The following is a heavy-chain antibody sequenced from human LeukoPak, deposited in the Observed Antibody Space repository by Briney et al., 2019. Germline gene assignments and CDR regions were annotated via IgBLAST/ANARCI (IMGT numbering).Heavy chain of an antibody. CDR1: GGSISSGDYY. J-gene: IGHJ5*02. CDR3: ARGEVYYDILTGYYDGYNWFDP. CDR2: IYYSGST. D-gene: IGHD3-9*01. Sequence: SETLSLTCTVSGGSISSGDYYWSWIRQPPGKGLEWIGYIYYSGSTYYNPSLKSRVTISVDTSKNQFSLKLSSVTAADTAVYYCARGEVYYDILTGYYDGYNWFDPWGQGTLVTVSS. V-gene: IGHV4-30-4*08.